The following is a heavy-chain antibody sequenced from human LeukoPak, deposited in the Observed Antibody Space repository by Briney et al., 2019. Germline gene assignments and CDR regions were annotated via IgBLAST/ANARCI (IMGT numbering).Heavy chain of an antibody. CDR3: ARARTDSSGYYRWGNYFDY. CDR2: ISSSGSTI. V-gene: IGHV3-48*03. Sequence: PGGSLRLSCAASGLTFSSYEMNWVRQAPGKGLEWVSYISSSGSTIYYADSVKGRFTISRDNVKNSLYLQMNSLRAEDTAVYYCARARTDSSGYYRWGNYFDYWGQGTLVTVSS. J-gene: IGHJ4*02. D-gene: IGHD3-22*01. CDR1: GLTFSSYE.